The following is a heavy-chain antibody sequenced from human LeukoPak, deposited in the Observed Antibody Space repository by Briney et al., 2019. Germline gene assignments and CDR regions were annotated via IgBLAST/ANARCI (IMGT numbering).Heavy chain of an antibody. Sequence: PSETLSLTCAVYGGSFSGYYWNWIRQSPGKGLEWIGEINHSGSTYYNPSLKSRVTISVDTSKNQFSLKLSSVTAADTAVYYCARDRGYSYVGDAFDIWGQGTMVTVSS. D-gene: IGHD5-18*01. J-gene: IGHJ3*02. V-gene: IGHV4-34*01. CDR1: GGSFSGYY. CDR3: ARDRGYSYVGDAFDI. CDR2: INHSGST.